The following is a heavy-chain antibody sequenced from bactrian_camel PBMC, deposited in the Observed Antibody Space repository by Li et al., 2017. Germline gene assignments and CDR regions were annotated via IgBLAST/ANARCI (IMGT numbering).Heavy chain of an antibody. D-gene: IGHD6*01. CDR3: AAGYGGRCALGPEIQARYDY. V-gene: IGHV3S40*01. CDR2: ITTTGGRT. J-gene: IGHJ4*01. CDR1: GLTYSFKSYD. Sequence: VQLVESGGGSVQPGGSLTLSCGASGLTYSFKSYDMSWVRQAPGKGLEWVSAITTTGGRTYYTDSVKGRFTVTQGNDKMTMYLQMDGLKLEDTAMYFCAAGYGGRCALGPEIQARYDYWGRGTQVTVS.